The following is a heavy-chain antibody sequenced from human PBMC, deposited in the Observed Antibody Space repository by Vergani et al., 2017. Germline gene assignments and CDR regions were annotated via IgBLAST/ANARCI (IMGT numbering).Heavy chain of an antibody. CDR1: GGSISSSSYY. Sequence: QLQLQESGPGLVKPSETLSLTCTVSGGSISSSSYYWGWIRQPPGKGLGWIGSIYYSGSTYYNPSLKSRVTISVDTSKNQFSLKLSSVTAADTAVYYCASLGQWLVRGISWFDPWGQGTLVTVSS. D-gene: IGHD6-19*01. V-gene: IGHV4-39*01. J-gene: IGHJ5*02. CDR2: IYYSGST. CDR3: ASLGQWLVRGISWFDP.